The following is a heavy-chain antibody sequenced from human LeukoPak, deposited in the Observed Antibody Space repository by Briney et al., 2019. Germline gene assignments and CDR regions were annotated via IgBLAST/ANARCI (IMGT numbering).Heavy chain of an antibody. CDR2: IYTSGST. CDR1: GGSISSYY. CDR3: ARGRRGYYGSGSYVDY. J-gene: IGHJ4*02. Sequence: SETLSLTCTVSGGSISSYYWSWIRQPAGKGLEWIGRIYTSGSTNYNPSLKSRVTISVDTSKNQFSLKLSSVTAADTAVYYCARGRRGYYGSGSYVDYWGQGTLVTVSS. D-gene: IGHD3-10*01. V-gene: IGHV4-4*07.